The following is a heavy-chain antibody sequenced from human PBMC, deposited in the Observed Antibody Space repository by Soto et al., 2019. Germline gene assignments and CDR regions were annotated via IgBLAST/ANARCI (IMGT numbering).Heavy chain of an antibody. CDR2: FSYRGST. J-gene: IGHJ5*02. CDR3: ARGTGCSGGSCYQTSVWFDP. Sequence: SETLSLTCTVSADSISNYYWSWIRQPPGKGLEWIGYFSYRGSTNYNPSLKSRVTISVDTSKNQFSLKLSSVTAADTAVYYCARGTGCSGGSCYQTSVWFDPWGQGTLVTVSS. CDR1: ADSISNYY. V-gene: IGHV4-59*01. D-gene: IGHD2-15*01.